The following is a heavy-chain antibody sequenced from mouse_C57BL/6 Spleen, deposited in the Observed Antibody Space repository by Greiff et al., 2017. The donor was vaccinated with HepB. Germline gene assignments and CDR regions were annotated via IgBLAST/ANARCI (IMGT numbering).Heavy chain of an antibody. J-gene: IGHJ2*01. V-gene: IGHV1-26*01. CDR3: ARWGLLRYYFDY. D-gene: IGHD1-1*01. CDR1: GYTFTDYY. Sequence: EVQLQQSGPELVKPGASVKISGKASGYTFTDYYMNWVKQSHGKSLEWIGDINPNNGGTSYNQKFKGKATLTVDKSSSTAYMELRSLTSEDSAVYYCARWGLLRYYFDYWGQGTTLTVSS. CDR2: INPNNGGT.